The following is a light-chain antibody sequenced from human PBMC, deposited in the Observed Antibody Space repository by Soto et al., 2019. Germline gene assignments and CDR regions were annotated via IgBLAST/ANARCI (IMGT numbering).Light chain of an antibody. CDR1: QDISSW. CDR2: AAS. J-gene: IGKJ2*01. V-gene: IGKV1-12*01. Sequence: DIQMTQSPSAVSASVGDRVTITCRASQDISSWLAWYQQKPGKAPKLLIYAASSLQSGVPSRFSGSGSGTEFTHTISSLQPEDFATYYCQQANSFPPYTFGQGTKLEIK. CDR3: QQANSFPPYT.